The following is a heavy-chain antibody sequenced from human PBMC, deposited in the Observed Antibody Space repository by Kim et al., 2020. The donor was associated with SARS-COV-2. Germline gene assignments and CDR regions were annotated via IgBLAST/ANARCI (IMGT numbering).Heavy chain of an antibody. Sequence: GGSLRLSCAASGFTFSDYAMSWVRQAPGKGLEWVSSIRGSGDSTYYGDPAKGRFTISRDNSKNTLYLQMNNLRAEDTAIYFCAKAAWGNYGMCFTSWGQGILVTVSS. CDR2: IRGSGDST. V-gene: IGHV3-23*01. J-gene: IGHJ5*02. CDR1: GFTFSDYA. D-gene: IGHD4-4*01. CDR3: AKAAWGNYGMCFTS.